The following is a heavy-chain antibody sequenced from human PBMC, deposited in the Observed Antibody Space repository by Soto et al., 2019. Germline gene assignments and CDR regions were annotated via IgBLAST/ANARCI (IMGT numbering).Heavy chain of an antibody. D-gene: IGHD5-12*01. CDR2: INHSGST. J-gene: IGHJ5*02. CDR3: ARGGRYSGYDYWFDP. V-gene: IGHV4-34*01. CDR1: GGSFSGYY. Sequence: SETLSLTCAVYGGSFSGYYWSWIRQPPGKGLEWIGEINHSGSTNYNPSLKSRVTISVDTSKNQFSLKLSSVTAADTAVYYCARGGRYSGYDYWFDPWGQGTLVTVSS.